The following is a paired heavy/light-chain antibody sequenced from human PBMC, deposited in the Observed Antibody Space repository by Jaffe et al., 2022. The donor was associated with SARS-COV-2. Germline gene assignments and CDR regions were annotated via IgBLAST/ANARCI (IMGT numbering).Light chain of an antibody. CDR1: KVGTKN. V-gene: IGLV3-9*01. CDR3: QVWDSNTGV. Sequence: SYELTQPLSASVAQGQTARITCGGNKVGTKNVFWYQQKPGQAPVLVIYRDNNRPSGIPERFSGSNSGNTATLTISRAQAGDEADYYCQVWDSNTGVFGGGTKLTVL. J-gene: IGLJ3*02. CDR2: RDN.
Heavy chain of an antibody. CDR2: ISGSGGST. CDR3: AKQDCSSSSCRLDYYGLDV. J-gene: IGHJ6*02. Sequence: EVQLLESGGGLVQPGGSLRLSCAASGFTFSSYAMNWVRRAPGKGLEWVSTISGSGGSTYYGDSVKGRFTILRDNSKSTLHLQMTSLRAEDTALYYCAKQDCSSSSCRLDYYGLDVWGQGTTVTVSS. V-gene: IGHV3-23*01. CDR1: GFTFSSYA. D-gene: IGHD2-2*01.